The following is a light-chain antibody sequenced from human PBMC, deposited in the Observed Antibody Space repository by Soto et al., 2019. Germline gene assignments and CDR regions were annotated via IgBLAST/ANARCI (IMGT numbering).Light chain of an antibody. J-gene: IGKJ1*01. CDR1: QSITTW. CDR2: DGS. Sequence: DIQMTQSPSTVSASVGDSVTITCRASQSITTWLAWYQQKPGKAPKLLIYDGSSLESGVPSRFSGSGSGTEFTLTISSLQPDDFATYYCQQYNSYSGTFDQGTKVDI. V-gene: IGKV1-5*01. CDR3: QQYNSYSGT.